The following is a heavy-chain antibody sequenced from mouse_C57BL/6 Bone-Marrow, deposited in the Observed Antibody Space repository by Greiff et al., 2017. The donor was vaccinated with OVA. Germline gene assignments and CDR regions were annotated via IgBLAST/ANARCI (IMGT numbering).Heavy chain of an antibody. CDR2: IYPRSGNT. J-gene: IGHJ3*01. CDR3: ANPYDYDVPFAY. CDR1: GYTFTSYG. Sequence: QVQLQQSGAELARPGASVKLSCKASGYTFTSYGISWVKQRTGQGLEWIGEIYPRSGNTYYNEKFKGKATLTADKSSSTAYMELRSLTSEDSAVYMCANPYDYDVPFAYWGQGTLVTVSA. D-gene: IGHD2-4*01. V-gene: IGHV1-81*01.